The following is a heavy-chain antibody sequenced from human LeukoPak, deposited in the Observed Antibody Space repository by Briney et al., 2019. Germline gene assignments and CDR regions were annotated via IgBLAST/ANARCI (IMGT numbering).Heavy chain of an antibody. J-gene: IGHJ4*02. Sequence: GGSLRLSCAASGFTFSSSAMSWVRQAPGKGLVWVSAISNNGGYTYYADSVQGRFTISRDNSKSTLCLQMNSLRAEDTAVYYCAKQLGYCSDGSCYFPYWGQGTLVIVSS. CDR1: GFTFSSSA. D-gene: IGHD2-15*01. V-gene: IGHV3-23*01. CDR2: ISNNGGYT. CDR3: AKQLGYCSDGSCYFPY.